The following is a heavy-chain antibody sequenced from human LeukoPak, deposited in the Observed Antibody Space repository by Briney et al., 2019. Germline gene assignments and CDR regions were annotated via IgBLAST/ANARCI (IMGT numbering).Heavy chain of an antibody. V-gene: IGHV3-33*06. CDR3: AKALSMTTVGYLQH. CDR1: GFTFSSYG. Sequence: PGRSLRLSCAASGFTFSSYGMHWVRQAPGKGLEWVAVIWYDGSNKYYADSVKGRCTISRDNSQNTLYLQMNGLGTEDTAVYYCAKALSMTTVGYLQHWGQGTLVPVSS. J-gene: IGHJ1*01. CDR2: IWYDGSNK. D-gene: IGHD4-17*01.